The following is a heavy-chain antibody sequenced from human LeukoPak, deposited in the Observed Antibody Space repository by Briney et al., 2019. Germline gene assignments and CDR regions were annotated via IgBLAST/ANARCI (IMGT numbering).Heavy chain of an antibody. V-gene: IGHV4-34*01. Sequence: PSETLSLTCTVSGGSISSYYWSWIRQPPGKGLEWIGEINHSGSTNYNPSLKSRVTISVDTSKNQFSLKLSSVTAADTAVYYCARERYYYGSGAFDYWGQGTMVTVSS. CDR3: ARERYYYGSGAFDY. CDR1: GGSISSYY. J-gene: IGHJ4*03. D-gene: IGHD3-10*01. CDR2: INHSGST.